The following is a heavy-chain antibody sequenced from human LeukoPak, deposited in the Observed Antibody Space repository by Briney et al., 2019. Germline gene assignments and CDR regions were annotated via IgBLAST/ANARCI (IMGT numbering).Heavy chain of an antibody. J-gene: IGHJ3*02. CDR3: VKSAGKDGYRDGFDI. V-gene: IGHV3-23*01. Sequence: GGSLRLSCVPSGITFSNSALSWVRQAPGKGLEWVSTITKSGDQTYYADSVRGLFTISRDNSKNTLYLQMNSLRAEDTAVYHCVKSAGKDGYRDGFDIWGQGTVVTVSS. D-gene: IGHD5-24*01. CDR1: GITFSNSA. CDR2: ITKSGDQT.